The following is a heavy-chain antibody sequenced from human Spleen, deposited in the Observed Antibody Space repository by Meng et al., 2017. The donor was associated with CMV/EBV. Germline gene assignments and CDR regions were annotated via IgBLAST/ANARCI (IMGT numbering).Heavy chain of an antibody. Sequence: CKASGYTFTGYYIHWVRQAPGQGLEWMGWINPNTGGTNYAQKFQGRVTMTRDTSIITAYMDLTGLTSDDTAVYYCARGGVARRPLRARGQGTLVTVSS. CDR3: ARGGVARRPLRA. V-gene: IGHV1-2*02. J-gene: IGHJ4*02. CDR1: GYTFTGYY. CDR2: INPNTGGT. D-gene: IGHD2-15*01.